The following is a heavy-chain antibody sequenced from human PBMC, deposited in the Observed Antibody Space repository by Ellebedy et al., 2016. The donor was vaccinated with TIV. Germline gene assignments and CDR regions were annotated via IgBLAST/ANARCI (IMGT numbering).Heavy chain of an antibody. V-gene: IGHV3-33*01. CDR1: GFSFSNYG. J-gene: IGHJ6*02. Sequence: GESLKISCAASGFSFSNYGIHWVRQAPGKGLEWVAVIWYDGSNKYYADSVKGRFTISRDNAKNSLYLQMNSLRAEDTAVYYCARDTLSGVRYGGMDVWGQGTTVTVSS. CDR2: IWYDGSNK. CDR3: ARDTLSGVRYGGMDV. D-gene: IGHD3-9*01.